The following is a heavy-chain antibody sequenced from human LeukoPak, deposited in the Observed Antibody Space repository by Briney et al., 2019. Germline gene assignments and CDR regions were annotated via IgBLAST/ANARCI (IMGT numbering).Heavy chain of an antibody. Sequence: PSETLSRICCVAAGSISSSSYYCGWIRQPPGKGLEWIGTVDYSGSTYYNSSLKSRVTISVDTSKTQFYLKLSTVTAADTDMYYCARDRIMAVAGLQDDLDVWGKGTTVTVSS. CDR3: ARDRIMAVAGLQDDLDV. CDR2: VDYSGST. V-gene: IGHV4-39*07. D-gene: IGHD6-13*01. J-gene: IGHJ6*04. CDR1: AGSISSSSYY.